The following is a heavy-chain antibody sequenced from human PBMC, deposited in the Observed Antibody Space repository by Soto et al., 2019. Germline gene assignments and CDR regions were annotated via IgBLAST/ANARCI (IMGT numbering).Heavy chain of an antibody. CDR2: ISSSSSYI. Sequence: EVPLVESGGGLVKPGGSLRLSCAASGFTFSSYSMNWVRQAPGKGLEWVSSISSSSSYIYYADSVKGRFTISRDNAKNSLYLQMNSLRAEDTAVYYCARENGEIYWYFDLWGRGTLVTVSS. J-gene: IGHJ2*01. D-gene: IGHD4-17*01. CDR1: GFTFSSYS. CDR3: ARENGEIYWYFDL. V-gene: IGHV3-21*01.